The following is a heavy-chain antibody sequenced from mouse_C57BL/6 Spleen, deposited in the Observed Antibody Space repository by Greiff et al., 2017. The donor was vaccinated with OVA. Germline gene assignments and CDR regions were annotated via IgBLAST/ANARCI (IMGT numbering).Heavy chain of an antibody. CDR1: GYTFTSYW. V-gene: IGHV1-72*01. D-gene: IGHD4-1*01. CDR2: IDPNSGGT. CDR3: AMTGASYYAMDY. J-gene: IGHJ4*01. Sequence: QVHVKQPGAALVKPGASVKLSCKASGYTFTSYWMHWVKQRPGRGLVWIGRIDPNSGGTTYNEKFTSKAPLTVDKPSSAAYMHRSSLTSEDSAVYDCAMTGASYYAMDYWGQGTSVTVSS.